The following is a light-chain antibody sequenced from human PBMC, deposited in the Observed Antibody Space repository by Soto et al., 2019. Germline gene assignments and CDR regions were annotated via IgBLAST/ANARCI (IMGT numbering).Light chain of an antibody. V-gene: IGKV3-15*01. Sequence: EIVMTQSPATLSVSPGDRATLSCRASQSVSSNLAWYQQKPGQAPRRLIYGASSRATDIPARFSGSGSGTEVTLTISSLQSEDFEVYYCQQYNNWPPITFGQGTRLEIK. J-gene: IGKJ5*01. CDR2: GAS. CDR1: QSVSSN. CDR3: QQYNNWPPIT.